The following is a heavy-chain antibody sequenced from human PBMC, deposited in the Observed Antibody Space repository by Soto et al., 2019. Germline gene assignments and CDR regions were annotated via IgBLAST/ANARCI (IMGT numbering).Heavy chain of an antibody. Sequence: ASVKVSCKASGYTFTSYGISWVRQAPGQGLEWMGWISAYNGNTNYAQKLQGRVTMTTDTSTSTAYMELRSLRSDDTAVYYCARDRSEVGSSYALCYYYYYMDVWGKGTTVTVSS. D-gene: IGHD6-13*01. V-gene: IGHV1-18*01. CDR3: ARDRSEVGSSYALCYYYYYMDV. CDR2: ISAYNGNT. J-gene: IGHJ6*03. CDR1: GYTFTSYG.